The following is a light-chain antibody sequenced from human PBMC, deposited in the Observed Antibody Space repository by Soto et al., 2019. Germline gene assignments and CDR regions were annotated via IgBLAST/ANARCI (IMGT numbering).Light chain of an antibody. Sequence: EIVMTQSPATLSVSPGERATLSCRASQSISSNLAWYQQKPGRAPRLLIYDASTRATGIPARFSGSGSGTEFTLTISSLQSEDFAVYHCQQYNNWWTFGQGTKVEIK. V-gene: IGKV3-15*01. J-gene: IGKJ1*01. CDR1: QSISSN. CDR3: QQYNNWWT. CDR2: DAS.